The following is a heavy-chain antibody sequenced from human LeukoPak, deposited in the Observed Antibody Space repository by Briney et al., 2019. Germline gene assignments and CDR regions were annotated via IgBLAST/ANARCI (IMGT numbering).Heavy chain of an antibody. J-gene: IGHJ3*02. Sequence: SETLSLTCTVSGGSISSYYWSWNRQPPGKGLEWIGYIYYSGSTNYNPSLKSRVTISVDTSKNQFSLKLSSVTAADTAVYYCARSPIRGAFDIWGQGTMVTVSS. D-gene: IGHD3-10*01. CDR3: ARSPIRGAFDI. CDR1: GGSISSYY. V-gene: IGHV4-59*01. CDR2: IYYSGST.